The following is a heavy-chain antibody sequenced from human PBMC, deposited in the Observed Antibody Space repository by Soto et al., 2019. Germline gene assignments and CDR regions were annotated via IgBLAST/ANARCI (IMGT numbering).Heavy chain of an antibody. CDR3: ARDGVAAGNINFDY. Sequence: ASVKVSCKASGGTFSSYAISWVRQAPGQGLEWMGGIIPICGTANYAQKFQDRVTITADESTSTAYMELSSLRSEDTALYYCARDGVAAGNINFDYWGQGTLVTVSS. D-gene: IGHD6-19*01. J-gene: IGHJ4*01. V-gene: IGHV1-69*13. CDR2: IIPICGTA. CDR1: GGTFSSYA.